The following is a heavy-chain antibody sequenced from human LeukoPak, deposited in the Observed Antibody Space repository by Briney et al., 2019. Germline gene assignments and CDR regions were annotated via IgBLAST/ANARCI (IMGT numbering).Heavy chain of an antibody. V-gene: IGHV3-23*01. CDR1: GFTFSSYA. CDR2: ISGSGGST. CDR3: ARATDLADDDY. J-gene: IGHJ4*02. Sequence: GGSLRLSCAASGFTFSSYAMSWVRQAPGKGLEWVSAISGSGGSTYYADSVKGRFTISRDNAKNSLYLQMNSLRAEDTAVYYCARATDLADDDYWGQGTLVTVSS. D-gene: IGHD6-19*01.